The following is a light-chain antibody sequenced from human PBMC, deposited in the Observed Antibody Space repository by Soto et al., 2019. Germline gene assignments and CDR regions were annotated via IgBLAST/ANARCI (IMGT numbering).Light chain of an antibody. V-gene: IGLV2-14*03. CDR2: EAS. J-gene: IGLJ1*01. CDR3: SSHTTSNTRV. CDR1: SSDVGAYDF. Sequence: QSALTQPASVSGSPGQSIAISCTGTSSDVGAYDFVSWYQQHPDKAPKLLIYEASNRPSGVSDRFSGSKSVNTATLTISGLQAEDEADYYCSSHTTSNTRVFGTGTKVTVL.